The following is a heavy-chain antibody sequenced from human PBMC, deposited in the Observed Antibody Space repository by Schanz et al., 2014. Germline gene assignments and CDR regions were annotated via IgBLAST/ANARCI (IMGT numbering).Heavy chain of an antibody. CDR2: IGTSGGT. J-gene: IGHJ4*02. V-gene: IGHV3-23*01. CDR3: AKYRGYYRVSGSYRELEY. D-gene: IGHD3-10*01. CDR1: GLIFSNYV. Sequence: EVPLLESGGGLVQPGGSLKLSCAASGLIFSNYVMSWVRQAPGKGLEWVSTIGTSGGTNYAESVKGRFTISRDNSKNTLYLQMNSLRPEDTAVYYCAKYRGYYRVSGSYRELEYWGQGTLVTVSS.